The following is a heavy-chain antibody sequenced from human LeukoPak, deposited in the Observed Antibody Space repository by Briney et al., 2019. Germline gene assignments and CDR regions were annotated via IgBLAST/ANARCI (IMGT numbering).Heavy chain of an antibody. V-gene: IGHV3-30*04. CDR1: GLAFSSYS. CDR3: ARDFTPEWFDIH. CDR2: ISYDGSDE. Sequence: GGSLRLSCVASGLAFSSYSMRWVRQAPGKGLEWVGVISYDGSDEYYTDSVKGRFTISRDNSKNTVYLQMNSLRADDTAVYYCARDFTPEWFDIHWGQGTLVTVS. D-gene: IGHD3-3*01. J-gene: IGHJ4*02.